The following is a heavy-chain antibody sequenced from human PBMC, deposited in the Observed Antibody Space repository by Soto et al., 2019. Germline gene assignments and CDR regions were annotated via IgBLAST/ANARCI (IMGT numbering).Heavy chain of an antibody. V-gene: IGHV1-3*01. Sequence: GASVKVSCKASGYTFTSYAMHWVRQAPGQRLEWMGWINAGNGNTKYSQKFQGRVTITRDTSASTAYMELSSLRSEDTAVYYCARDVLLWFGELSPQYYFDYWGQGTLVTISS. J-gene: IGHJ4*02. CDR3: ARDVLLWFGELSPQYYFDY. CDR1: GYTFTSYA. D-gene: IGHD3-10*01. CDR2: INAGNGNT.